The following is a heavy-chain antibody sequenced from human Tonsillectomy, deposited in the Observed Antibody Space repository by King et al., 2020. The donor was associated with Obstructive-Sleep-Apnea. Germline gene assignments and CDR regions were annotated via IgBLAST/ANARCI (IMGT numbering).Heavy chain of an antibody. CDR2: IRYDGSIE. D-gene: IGHD1-7*01. CDR3: VNTQTTNDWYFDL. CDR1: GFTFSTYG. V-gene: IGHV3-30*02. J-gene: IGHJ2*01. Sequence: VQLVESGGGVVQPGGSLRLSCAASGFTFSTYGMHWVRQVPQAPGKGLEWVAFIRYDGSIEYYVDSVKGRFSISRDNSKNTLYLQMNSLRTEDTAVYYCVNTQTTNDWYFDLWGRGTLVTVSS.